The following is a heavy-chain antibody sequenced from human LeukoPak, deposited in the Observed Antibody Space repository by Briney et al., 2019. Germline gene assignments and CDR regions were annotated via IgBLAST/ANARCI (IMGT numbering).Heavy chain of an antibody. J-gene: IGHJ4*02. V-gene: IGHV3-23*01. Sequence: GGSLRLSCAASGFTFSAYAISWVRQAPGKGLAWVSAISGSGGGSYYAESVQGRFTISRDNSKNTLYLQMNGLRAEDTAVYYCAKDLAWGSSGHYFDCWGQGALVTVSS. CDR2: ISGSGGGS. CDR3: AKDLAWGSSGHYFDC. CDR1: GFTFSAYA. D-gene: IGHD3/OR15-3a*01.